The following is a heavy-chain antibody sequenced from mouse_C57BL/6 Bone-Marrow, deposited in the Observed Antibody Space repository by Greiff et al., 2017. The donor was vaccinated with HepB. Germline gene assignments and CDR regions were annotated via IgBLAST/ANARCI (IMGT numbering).Heavy chain of an antibody. V-gene: IGHV5-12*01. Sequence: EVKLVESGGGLVQPGGSLKLSCAASGFTFSDYYMYWVRQTPEKRLEWVAYISNGGGSTYYPDTVKGRFTISRDNAKNTLYLQMSRLKSEDTAMYYCARGRMIYDYGSSSHYYAMDYWGQGTSVTVSS. CDR3: ARGRMIYDYGSSSHYYAMDY. CDR2: ISNGGGST. J-gene: IGHJ4*01. D-gene: IGHD1-1*01. CDR1: GFTFSDYY.